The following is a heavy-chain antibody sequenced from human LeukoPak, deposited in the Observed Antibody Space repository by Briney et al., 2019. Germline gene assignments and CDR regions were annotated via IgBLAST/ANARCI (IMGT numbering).Heavy chain of an antibody. CDR3: AKTSRRNSAYDSPCDS. CDR1: GFTFSTYA. V-gene: IGHV3-23*01. D-gene: IGHD5-12*01. CDR2: VRGSGSDT. J-gene: IGHJ4*02. Sequence: PGGSLRLSCAVSGFTFSTYAMSWVRQAPGKGLEWVSAVRGSGSDTYYADSVKGRFTISRDNSKNTLYLQMNSLRAEDTAIYYCAKTSRRNSAYDSPCDSWGQGTLVTVSS.